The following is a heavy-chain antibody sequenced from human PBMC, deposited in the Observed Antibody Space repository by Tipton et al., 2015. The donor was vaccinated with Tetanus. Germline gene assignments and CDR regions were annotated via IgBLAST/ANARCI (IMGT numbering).Heavy chain of an antibody. J-gene: IGHJ4*02. CDR2: IRDNGNS. Sequence: TLSLTCTVSGGSINSGGHFWTWIRQRTGKGLEWIGHIRDNGNSYANPSLSGRVTMSVDTRKNQFSLRLTSVAAADTAVYYCARANNEFPKKGPFDSWGQGSLVIVSS. D-gene: IGHD1-1*01. CDR1: GGSINSGGHF. CDR3: ARANNEFPKKGPFDS. V-gene: IGHV4-31*03.